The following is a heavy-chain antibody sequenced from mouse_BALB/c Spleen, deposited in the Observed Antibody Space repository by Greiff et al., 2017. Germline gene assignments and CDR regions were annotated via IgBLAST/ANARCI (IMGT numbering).Heavy chain of an antibody. Sequence: EVQLQQSGPELVKPGASVKMSCKASGYTFTSYVMHWVKQKPGQGLEWIGYINPYNDGTKYNEKFKGKATLTSDKSSSTAYMELSSLTSEDSAVYYCARIGGDYGSSRYLDVWGAGTTVTVSS. CDR2: INPYNDGT. CDR3: ARIGGDYGSSRYLDV. CDR1: GYTFTSYV. V-gene: IGHV1-14*01. J-gene: IGHJ1*01. D-gene: IGHD1-1*01.